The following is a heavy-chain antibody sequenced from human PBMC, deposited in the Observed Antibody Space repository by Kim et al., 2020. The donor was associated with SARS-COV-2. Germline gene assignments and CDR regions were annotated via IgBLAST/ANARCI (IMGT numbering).Heavy chain of an antibody. D-gene: IGHD1-7*01. V-gene: IGHV5-51*01. Sequence: TYSPCCQDQVTISAGKSINTAYLQCNSLKASDTAIYYCARRDWNSEHFDFWGQGTLVTVSS. J-gene: IGHJ4*02. CDR3: ARRDWNSEHFDF.